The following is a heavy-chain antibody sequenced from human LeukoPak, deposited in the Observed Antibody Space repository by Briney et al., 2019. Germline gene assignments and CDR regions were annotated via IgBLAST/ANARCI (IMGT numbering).Heavy chain of an antibody. CDR2: INRDGSTT. Sequence: PGGSLRLSCAASGFNFRKYWVHWVRQAPGKGLVWVSRINRDGSTTNYAASVKGRFTVSSDNAKNTLNLQMNSLRAEDTAVYYCARDRKSGESSEIDFWGQGTLVTVSS. CDR3: ARDRKSGESSEIDF. V-gene: IGHV3-74*01. J-gene: IGHJ4*02. CDR1: GFNFRKYW. D-gene: IGHD3-10*01.